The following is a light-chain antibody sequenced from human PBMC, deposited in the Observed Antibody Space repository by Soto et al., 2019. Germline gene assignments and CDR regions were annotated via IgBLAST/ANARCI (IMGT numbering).Light chain of an antibody. CDR3: SSYTSTSTLPYV. CDR2: DVS. V-gene: IGLV2-14*01. Sequence: QSALTQPASVSGSPGQSITISCTGTSSDVGGYNYVSWYQQHPGKAPKLMIYDVSNRPSGVSNRFSGSKSGNTASLTISGLQAEDEADSYCSSYTSTSTLPYVFGTGTQLTVL. CDR1: SSDVGGYNY. J-gene: IGLJ1*01.